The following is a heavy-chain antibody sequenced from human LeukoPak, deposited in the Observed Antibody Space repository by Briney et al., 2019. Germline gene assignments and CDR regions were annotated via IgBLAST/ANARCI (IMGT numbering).Heavy chain of an antibody. CDR1: GDSVSSNSVV. CDR3: ARGWGKLDY. CDR2: TYYRSKWYN. J-gene: IGHJ4*02. D-gene: IGHD7-27*01. Sequence: SQTLSLTRAISGDSVSSNSVVWTWIRQSPSRGLEWLGRTYYRSKWYNDYAVSVKSRITISPDASKNQFSLQLNSVTPEDTAVYYCARGWGKLDYWGQGTLVTVSS. V-gene: IGHV6-1*01.